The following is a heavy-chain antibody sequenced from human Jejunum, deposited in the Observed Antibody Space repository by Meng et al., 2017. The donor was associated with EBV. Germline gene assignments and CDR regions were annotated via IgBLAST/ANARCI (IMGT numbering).Heavy chain of an antibody. J-gene: IGHJ4*02. CDR1: GYSMSNSNW. Sequence: HVAVAGSGPGLGKPSDLLYLTCAVSGYSMSNSNWWGWIRQPPGKGLEWIGYIYYTGTTYYNPSLKSRVTMSIDTSKNHFSLKLTSVTTMDTAVYYCAKRMPGTGFDYWGQGTLVTVSS. V-gene: IGHV4-28*01. CDR2: IYYTGTT. CDR3: AKRMPGTGFDY. D-gene: IGHD1-1*01.